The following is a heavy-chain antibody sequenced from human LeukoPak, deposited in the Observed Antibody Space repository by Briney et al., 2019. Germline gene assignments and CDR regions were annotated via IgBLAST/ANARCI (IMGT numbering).Heavy chain of an antibody. CDR3: ARLTGWDDYGDSYYFDY. J-gene: IGHJ4*02. CDR1: GGSISSYY. CDR2: IYYSGST. Sequence: KPSETLSLTCTVSGGSISSYYWSWIRQPPGKGLEWIGYIYYSGSTNYNPSLKSRVTISVDTSKNQFSLKLSSVTAADTAVYYCARLTGWDDYGDSYYFDYWGQGTLVTVSS. D-gene: IGHD4-17*01. V-gene: IGHV4-59*01.